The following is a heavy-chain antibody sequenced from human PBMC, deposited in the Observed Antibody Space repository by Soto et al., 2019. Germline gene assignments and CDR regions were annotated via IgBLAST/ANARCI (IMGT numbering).Heavy chain of an antibody. D-gene: IGHD2-8*02. CDR3: ARGRFPSTLLAAFDI. CDR2: IIPIFGTA. CDR1: GGTFSSYA. V-gene: IGHV1-69*13. Sequence: SVKVSCKASGGTFSSYAISWVRQAPGQGLEWMGGIIPIFGTANYAQKFQGRVTITADESTSTAYMELSSLRSEDTAVYYCARGRFPSTLLAAFDIWGQGTMVTVSS. J-gene: IGHJ3*02.